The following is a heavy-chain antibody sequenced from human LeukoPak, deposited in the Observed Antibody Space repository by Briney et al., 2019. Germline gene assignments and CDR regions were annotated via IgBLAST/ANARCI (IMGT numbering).Heavy chain of an antibody. Sequence: RGSLRLSCAASGFTVSSNYMSCVRQAPGKGLEWVSVIYSGGTTYYADSVKGRFTISRDNSKNTLYLQMNSLRAEDTAVYYCARETGELSSMDVWGKGTTVTVSS. D-gene: IGHD3-10*01. CDR3: ARETGELSSMDV. J-gene: IGHJ6*03. V-gene: IGHV3-53*01. CDR2: IYSGGTT. CDR1: GFTVSSNY.